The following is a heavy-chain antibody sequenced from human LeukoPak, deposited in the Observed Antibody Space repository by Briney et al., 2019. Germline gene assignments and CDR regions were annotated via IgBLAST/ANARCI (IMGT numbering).Heavy chain of an antibody. CDR1: GFTFRNYN. CDR2: ISDNSNHI. V-gene: IGHV3-21*01. Sequence: NPGGSLRLSCGASGFTFRNYNMNWVRQAPGKGLEWVSFISDNSNHIYYADSVKGRFTISRDNAKNSLYLQMSSLRAEDTAVYYCAGDYSVRLLDYWGQGTLVTVSS. J-gene: IGHJ4*02. D-gene: IGHD2-15*01. CDR3: AGDYSVRLLDY.